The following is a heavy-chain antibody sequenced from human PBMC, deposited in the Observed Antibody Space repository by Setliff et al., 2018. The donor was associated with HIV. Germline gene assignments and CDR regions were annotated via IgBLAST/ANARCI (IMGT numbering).Heavy chain of an antibody. V-gene: IGHV4-61*02. CDR3: ARAMRGVVVTNMYYYYGMDV. J-gene: IGHJ6*02. CDR1: GGSISRGSYY. D-gene: IGHD2-21*02. CDR2: IYTNGNT. Sequence: SETLSLTCTVSGGSISRGSYYWSWIRQPAGKGLEWIGRIYTNGNTNYNPSLKSRVTVSADTSKNQISLKLSSVTAADTAVYYCARAMRGVVVTNMYYYYGMDVWGQGTTVTVSS.